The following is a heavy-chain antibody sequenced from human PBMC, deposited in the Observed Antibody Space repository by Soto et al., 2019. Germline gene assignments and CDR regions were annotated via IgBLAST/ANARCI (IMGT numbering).Heavy chain of an antibody. CDR3: ARHYDFLDAFDI. V-gene: IGHV3-30*03. Sequence: GGSLRLSCAASGFTFSSYGMHWVRQAPGKGLEWVAVISYDGSNKYYADSVKGRFTISRDNSKNTLYLQMNSLRAEDTAVYYCARHYDFLDAFDIWGQGTMVTVSS. D-gene: IGHD3-3*01. CDR1: GFTFSSYG. CDR2: ISYDGSNK. J-gene: IGHJ3*02.